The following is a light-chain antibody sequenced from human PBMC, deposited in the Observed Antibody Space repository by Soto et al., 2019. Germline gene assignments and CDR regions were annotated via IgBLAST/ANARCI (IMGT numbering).Light chain of an antibody. CDR2: EVS. J-gene: IGLJ1*01. Sequence: QSVLTQPASVSGSPGQSITISCTGTSGDVGGYNYVSWYQLHPGKAPKLMVYEVSNRPSGVSNRFSGSKSGNTASLTISGLQAEDEADYYCSSYTSSTAYVFXTGTNVTVL. CDR3: SSYTSSTAYV. V-gene: IGLV2-14*01. CDR1: SGDVGGYNY.